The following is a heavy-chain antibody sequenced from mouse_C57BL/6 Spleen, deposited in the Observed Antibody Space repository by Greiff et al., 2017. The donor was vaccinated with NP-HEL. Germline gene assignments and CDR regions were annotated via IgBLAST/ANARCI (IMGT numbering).Heavy chain of an antibody. V-gene: IGHV5-9*01. J-gene: IGHJ1*03. CDR1: GFTFSSYT. CDR2: ISGGGGNT. CDR3: ARIYYYGSSYGYFDV. D-gene: IGHD1-1*01. Sequence: EVQGVESGGGLVKPGGSLKLSCAASGFTFSSYTMSWVRQTPEKRLEWVATISGGGGNTYYPDSVKGRFTISRDNAKNTLYLQMSSLRSEDTALYYCARIYYYGSSYGYFDVWGTGTTVTVSS.